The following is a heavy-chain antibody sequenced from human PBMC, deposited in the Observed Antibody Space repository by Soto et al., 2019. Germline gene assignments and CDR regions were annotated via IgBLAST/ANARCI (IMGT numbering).Heavy chain of an antibody. CDR1: GFSLSTSGVG. D-gene: IGHD6-13*01. V-gene: IGHV2-5*02. Sequence: QITLKESGPPLVKPTQTLTLTCTFSGFSLSTSGVGVGWIRQPPGKALEWLALIYWDDDKRYSPSLKSRLTITHDTSQTQLVLTMTNMDPVDTATYYCANTGIAAAVGWFDPWGQGTLVTVSS. J-gene: IGHJ5*02. CDR3: ANTGIAAAVGWFDP. CDR2: IYWDDDK.